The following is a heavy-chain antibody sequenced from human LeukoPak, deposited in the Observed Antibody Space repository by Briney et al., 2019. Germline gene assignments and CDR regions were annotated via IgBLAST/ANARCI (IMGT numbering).Heavy chain of an antibody. CDR1: GYIFTSYW. Sequence: GESLKISWKGVGYIFTSYWIGWVRQLPGRGLEYMGFIYPGDSNTRYSPSFQGQVTISADKSISTAYLQWSSLKASDPAMYYCARHRISDYDSGVSWFDPWGQGTLVTVSS. V-gene: IGHV5-51*01. CDR3: ARHRISDYDSGVSWFDP. J-gene: IGHJ5*02. CDR2: IYPGDSNT. D-gene: IGHD5-12*01.